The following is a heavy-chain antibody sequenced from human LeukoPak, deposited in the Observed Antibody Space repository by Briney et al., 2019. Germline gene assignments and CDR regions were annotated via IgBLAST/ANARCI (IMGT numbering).Heavy chain of an antibody. V-gene: IGHV3-7*04. CDR2: INQEGSEE. J-gene: IGHJ4*02. CDR3: AGGGQATSRDY. Sequence: GSLRLSSAVSGVTLSNDWMRSGREAPGKGLERVSNINQEGSEEFYVDSVGGGFTISRDKAKNYVFLHKCSLRVDDTGVYYCAGGGQATSRDYWGQGTLVTVS. CDR1: GVTLSNDW.